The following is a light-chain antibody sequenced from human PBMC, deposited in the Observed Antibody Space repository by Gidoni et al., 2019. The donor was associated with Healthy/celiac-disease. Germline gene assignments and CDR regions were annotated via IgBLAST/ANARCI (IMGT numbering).Light chain of an antibody. Sequence: QSVLTQPPSVSEAPRQRVTISCSGSSSNIGNNAVNWYQQLPGKAPKLLIYYDDLLPSGVSDRFSGSKPPPPPPPPPPPLQSEDEADYYCATWDDSLNVVVFGGGTKLTVL. V-gene: IGLV1-36*01. CDR2: YDD. CDR1: SSNIGNNA. CDR3: ATWDDSLNVVV. J-gene: IGLJ2*01.